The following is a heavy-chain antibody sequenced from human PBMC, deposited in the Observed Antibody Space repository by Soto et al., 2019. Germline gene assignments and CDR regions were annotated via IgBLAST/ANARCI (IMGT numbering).Heavy chain of an antibody. CDR1: GGSISTSNW. CDR3: ARLMGFTVTTYNRGFDL. V-gene: IGHV4-4*02. D-gene: IGHD4-17*01. Sequence: PSETLSLTCAVSGGSISTSNWWSWVRQPPGKGLEWIGEVYRTGSTNYNPSLESRLTISVDKSKNQFSLKLNSVTAADTAVYYCARLMGFTVTTYNRGFDLWGRGTLVTVSS. J-gene: IGHJ2*01. CDR2: VYRTGST.